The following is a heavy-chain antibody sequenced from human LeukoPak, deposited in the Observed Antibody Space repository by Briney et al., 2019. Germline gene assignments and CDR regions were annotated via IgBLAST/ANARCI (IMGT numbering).Heavy chain of an antibody. Sequence: GGSLRLSRAASGFTFSSYWMSWVRQAPGKGLEWVANIKQDGSEKYYVDSVKGRFTISRDNAENSLYLQMNSLRAEDTAVYYCARIYYDSSGFDYFDYWGQGTLVTVSS. CDR3: ARIYYDSSGFDYFDY. D-gene: IGHD3-22*01. CDR1: GFTFSSYW. CDR2: IKQDGSEK. J-gene: IGHJ4*02. V-gene: IGHV3-7*01.